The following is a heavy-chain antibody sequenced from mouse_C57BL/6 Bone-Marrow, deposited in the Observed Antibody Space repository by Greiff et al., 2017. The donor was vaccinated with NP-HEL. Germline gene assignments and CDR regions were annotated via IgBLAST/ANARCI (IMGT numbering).Heavy chain of an antibody. Sequence: VQLVESGPGLVAPSQSLSITCTVSGFSLTSYGVDWVRQPPGKGLEWLGVIWGGGSTNYNSALMSRLSISKDNSKSQVFLKMNSLQTDDTAMHYCAKLGNYYGSRGNWYFDVWGTGTTVTVSS. CDR3: AKLGNYYGSRGNWYFDV. CDR1: GFSLTSYG. V-gene: IGHV2-9*01. J-gene: IGHJ1*03. D-gene: IGHD1-1*01. CDR2: IWGGGST.